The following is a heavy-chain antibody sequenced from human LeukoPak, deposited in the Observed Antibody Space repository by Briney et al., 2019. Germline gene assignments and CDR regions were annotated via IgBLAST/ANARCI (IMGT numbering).Heavy chain of an antibody. J-gene: IGHJ4*02. D-gene: IGHD2-21*01. CDR1: GFTFSSYE. CDR2: IGSSGSTV. V-gene: IGHV3-48*03. CDR3: ARVFGHGPSFGY. Sequence: PGGSLRLSCAASGFTFSSYEMNWVRQAPGKGLEWVSYIGSSGSTVYYADSVKGRFTISRDNAKNSLYLEMNSLRAEDTAVYYCARVFGHGPSFGYWGQGTLVTVSS.